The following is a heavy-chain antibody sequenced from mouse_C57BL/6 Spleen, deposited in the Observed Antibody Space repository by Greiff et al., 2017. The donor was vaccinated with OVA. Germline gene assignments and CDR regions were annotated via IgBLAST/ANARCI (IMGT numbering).Heavy chain of an antibody. V-gene: IGHV1-54*01. CDR1: GYAFTNYL. J-gene: IGHJ4*01. CDR2: INPGSGGT. CDR3: ARRWDFYAMDY. Sequence: VQLQQSGAELVRPGTSVKVSCMASGYAFTNYLIEWVKQRPGQGLEWIGVINPGSGGTNYNEKFKGKATLTADKSSSTAYMQLSSLTSEDSAVYVCARRWDFYAMDYWGQGTSVTVSS. D-gene: IGHD4-1*01.